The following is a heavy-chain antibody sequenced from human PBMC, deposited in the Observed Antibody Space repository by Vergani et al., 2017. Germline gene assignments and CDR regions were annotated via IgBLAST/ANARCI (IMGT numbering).Heavy chain of an antibody. D-gene: IGHD2-2*01. V-gene: IGHV1-18*04. Sequence: QVQLVQSGAEVKKPGASVKVSCKASSYTFIGYGISWVRQAPGQGLEWMGWISAYNGNTNYAQKLQGRVTMTTDTSTTTAYMELRSLRSDDTAVYYCARDLGRYSSSWYFDLWGRGTLVTVSS. CDR3: ARDLGRYSSSWYFDL. CDR2: ISAYNGNT. J-gene: IGHJ2*01. CDR1: SYTFIGYG.